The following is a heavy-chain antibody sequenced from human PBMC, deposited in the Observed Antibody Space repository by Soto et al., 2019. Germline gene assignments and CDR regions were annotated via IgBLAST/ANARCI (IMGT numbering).Heavy chain of an antibody. V-gene: IGHV3-9*01. D-gene: IGHD6-6*01. Sequence: GGSLRLSCAASGFTFDDYAMHWVRQAPGKGLEWVSGISWNSGSIGYADSVKGRFTISRDNAKNSLYLQMNSLRAEDTALYYCAKDSGPIAARPHYYYYYMDVWGKGTTVTVSS. CDR3: AKDSGPIAARPHYYYYYMDV. J-gene: IGHJ6*03. CDR1: GFTFDDYA. CDR2: ISWNSGSI.